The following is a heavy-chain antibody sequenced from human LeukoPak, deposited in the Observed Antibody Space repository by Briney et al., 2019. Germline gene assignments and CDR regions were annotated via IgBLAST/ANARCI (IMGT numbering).Heavy chain of an antibody. CDR2: ISAYNGNT. J-gene: IGHJ5*02. D-gene: IGHD2-2*01. Sequence: ASVKVSCKASGYTFTSYGISWVRQAPGQGLEWMGWISAYNGNTNYAQKLQGRVTMTTDTSTSTAYMELRSLRSDDTAVYYCARDPAYIVVVPAAKRGWFDPWGQGTLVTVSS. CDR3: ARDPAYIVVVPAAKRGWFDP. V-gene: IGHV1-18*01. CDR1: GYTFTSYG.